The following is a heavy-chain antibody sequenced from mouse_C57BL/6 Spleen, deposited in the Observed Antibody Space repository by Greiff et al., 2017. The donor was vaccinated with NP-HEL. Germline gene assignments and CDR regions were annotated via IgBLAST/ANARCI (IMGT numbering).Heavy chain of an antibody. J-gene: IGHJ2*01. CDR3: ARRDYYGSSFDY. CDR1: GYTFTDYY. CDR2: INPNNGGT. Sequence: EVQLKQSGPELVKPGASVKLSCKASGYTFTDYYMNWVKQTHGKSLEWIGDINPNNGGTSYNQKFKGKATLTVDKSSSTAYMELRSLTSEDSAVYYCARRDYYGSSFDYWGQGTTLTVSS. V-gene: IGHV1-26*01. D-gene: IGHD1-1*01.